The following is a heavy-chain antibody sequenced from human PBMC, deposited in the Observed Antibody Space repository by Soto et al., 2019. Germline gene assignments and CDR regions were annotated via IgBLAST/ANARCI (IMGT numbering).Heavy chain of an antibody. Sequence: PGGSLRLSCAASGFTFSTYAMNWVRQAPGKGLEWVSAISGSGDSTYYADSVKGRFTTSGDNSKNTLYLQLNSLRAEDTALYYCAKDRIRSGYGYGMVVWGQGTTVTVSS. V-gene: IGHV3-23*01. CDR1: GFTFSTYA. CDR2: ISGSGDST. CDR3: AKDRIRSGYGYGMVV. J-gene: IGHJ6*02. D-gene: IGHD5-18*01.